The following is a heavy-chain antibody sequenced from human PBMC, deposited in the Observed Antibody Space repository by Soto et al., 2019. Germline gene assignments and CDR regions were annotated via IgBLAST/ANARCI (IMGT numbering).Heavy chain of an antibody. CDR1: GFTFSSYI. J-gene: IGHJ1*01. CDR3: ARWVDYSDTWTLLD. V-gene: IGHV3-7*01. Sequence: EVQLVESGGGLVQPGVSLRLSCAASGFTFSSYIMSWVRQAPGKGLEWVANINEGGSAKYSVDSLKGRFANSRVNGKNSVYLHMDSVRAEDTAVYFCARWVDYSDTWTLLDWGQGTLVTVSS. CDR2: INEGGSAK. D-gene: IGHD1-1*01.